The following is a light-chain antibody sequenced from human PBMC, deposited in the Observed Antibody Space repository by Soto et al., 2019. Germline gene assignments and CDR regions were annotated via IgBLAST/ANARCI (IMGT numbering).Light chain of an antibody. J-gene: IGKJ5*01. CDR1: QNVRKN. CDR3: LQYDGWPLT. Sequence: EIVLTQSPATLSFSPGERATLSRRARQNVRKNLAWYQQKPGQAPRLLIYGASTRATGIPARFSGDGSGTEFTLTIDSLQSEDFVVYYCLQYDGWPLTFGQGTRLEIK. CDR2: GAS. V-gene: IGKV3-15*01.